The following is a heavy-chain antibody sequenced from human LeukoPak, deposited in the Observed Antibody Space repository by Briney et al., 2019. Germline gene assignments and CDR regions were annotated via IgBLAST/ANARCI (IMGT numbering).Heavy chain of an antibody. CDR3: ASGVSSSAGQY. V-gene: IGHV3-21*01. J-gene: IGHJ4*02. CDR1: GFAFSTYS. D-gene: IGHD6-6*01. Sequence: GGSLRLSCAASGFAFSTYSMNWVRQAPGKGLEWVSSISSSSSYVYYADSVKGRFTISRDSAKNSLYLEMNSLRAEDTAVYYCASGVSSSAGQYWGQGTLVTVSS. CDR2: ISSSSSYV.